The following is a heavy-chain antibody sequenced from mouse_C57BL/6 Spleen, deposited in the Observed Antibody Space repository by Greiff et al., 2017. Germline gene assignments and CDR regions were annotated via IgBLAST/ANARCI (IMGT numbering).Heavy chain of an antibody. CDR3: TITGTSVFAY. CDR1: GYTFTSYW. V-gene: IGHV1-5*01. Sequence: EVQLQQSGTVLARPGASVKMSCKTSGYTFTSYWMHWVKQRPGQGLEWIGAIYPGNSDTSYNQKFKGKAKLTAVTSASTAYMELSSLTNEDSAVYYCTITGTSVFAYWGQGTLVTVSA. D-gene: IGHD4-1*01. CDR2: IYPGNSDT. J-gene: IGHJ3*01.